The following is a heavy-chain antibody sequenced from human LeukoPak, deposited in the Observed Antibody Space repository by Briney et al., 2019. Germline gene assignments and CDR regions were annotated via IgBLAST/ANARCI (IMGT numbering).Heavy chain of an antibody. CDR1: GFTFSSYG. CDR2: ISYDGSNK. J-gene: IGHJ5*02. D-gene: IGHD2-15*01. V-gene: IGHV3-30*18. Sequence: GGSLRLSCAASGFTFSSYGMHWARQAPGKGLEWVAVISYDGSNKYYADSVKGRFTISRDNSMNTLYLQMNSLRAEDTAVYYCAKDLEGSPPLPFDPWGQGTLVTVSS. CDR3: AKDLEGSPPLPFDP.